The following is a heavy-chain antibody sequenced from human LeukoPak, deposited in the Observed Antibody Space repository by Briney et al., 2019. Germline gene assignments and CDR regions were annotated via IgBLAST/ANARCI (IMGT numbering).Heavy chain of an antibody. J-gene: IGHJ5*02. V-gene: IGHV3-49*03. D-gene: IGHD2-15*01. CDR1: GFTFGDYA. CDR3: TRAEGYCSGGSCYSDRFDP. Sequence: GGSLRLSCTASGFTFGDYAMSWFRQAPGKGLEWVGFIRSKAYGGTTEYAASVKGRFTISRDDSKSIAYLQMNSLKTEDTAAYYCTRAEGYCSGGSCYSDRFDPWGQGTLVTVSS. CDR2: IRSKAYGGTT.